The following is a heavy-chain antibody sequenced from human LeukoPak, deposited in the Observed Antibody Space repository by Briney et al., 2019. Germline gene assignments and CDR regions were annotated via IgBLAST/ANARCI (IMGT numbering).Heavy chain of an antibody. CDR3: ARDHPRSWACDQ. V-gene: IGHV3-21*01. J-gene: IGHJ4*02. D-gene: IGHD3-16*01. CDR1: GFTFRRYG. CDR2: IIDSTGYT. Sequence: GGSLRLSCVASGFTFRRYGMNWVRQAPGKGLEWVSSIIDSTGYTYYADSVKGRFTISRDNAKNSLYLQMNSLRAEDTAVYYCARDHPRSWACDQWGQGTLVTVSS.